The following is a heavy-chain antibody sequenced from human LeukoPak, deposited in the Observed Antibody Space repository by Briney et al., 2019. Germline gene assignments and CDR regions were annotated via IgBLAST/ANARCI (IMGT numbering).Heavy chain of an antibody. CDR1: SESFSGYF. V-gene: IGHV4-34*01. J-gene: IGHJ4*02. CDR2: IYYSGST. D-gene: IGHD1-26*01. Sequence: SETLSLTCAIYSESFSGYFWSWIRQPPGKGLEWIGYIYYSGSTNYNPSLKSRVTISVDTSKNQFSLKLSSVTAADTAVYYCARPLSGSYYPFDYWGQGTLVTVSS. CDR3: ARPLSGSYYPFDY.